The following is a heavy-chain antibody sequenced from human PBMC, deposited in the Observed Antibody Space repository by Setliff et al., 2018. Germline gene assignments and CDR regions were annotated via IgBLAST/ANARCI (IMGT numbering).Heavy chain of an antibody. Sequence: PSETLSLTCTVSGGSISSGTYSWTWIRQPAGKGLEWIGRTYISGSTDYNPSLKSRVTMSVDRSKNQFSLKLSSVTAADTAVYYCAREFAYTRGYYVAETLDPWGQGTLVTVSS. CDR2: TYISGST. CDR3: AREFAYTRGYYVAETLDP. V-gene: IGHV4-61*02. J-gene: IGHJ5*02. CDR1: GGSISSGTYS. D-gene: IGHD3-10*02.